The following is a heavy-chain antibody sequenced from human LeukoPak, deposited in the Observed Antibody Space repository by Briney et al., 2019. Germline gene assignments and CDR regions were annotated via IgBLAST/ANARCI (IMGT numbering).Heavy chain of an antibody. J-gene: IGHJ4*02. CDR2: IKQDGSHK. CDR1: GFTFSTYW. V-gene: IGHV3-7*01. Sequence: GGSLRLTCAASGFTFSTYWMYWVRQAPGKGLEWVANIKQDGSHKYYVDSVKGRFTISRDNAKNSLYLQMNSLRVEDTAVYYCVREEGYWGQGTLVTVSS. CDR3: VREEGY.